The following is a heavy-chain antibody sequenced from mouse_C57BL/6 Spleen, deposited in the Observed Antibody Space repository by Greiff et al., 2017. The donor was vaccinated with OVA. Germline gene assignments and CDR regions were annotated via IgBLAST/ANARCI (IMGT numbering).Heavy chain of an antibody. J-gene: IGHJ2*01. CDR1: GFTFSSYA. Sequence: DVKLVESGGGLVKPGGSLKLSCAASGFTFSSYAMSWVRQTPEKRLEWVATISDGGSYTYYPDNVKGRFTISRDNAKNNLYLQMSHLKSEDTAMYYCARATGTDRFDYWGQGTTLTVSS. CDR2: ISDGGSYT. V-gene: IGHV5-4*03. D-gene: IGHD4-1*01. CDR3: ARATGTDRFDY.